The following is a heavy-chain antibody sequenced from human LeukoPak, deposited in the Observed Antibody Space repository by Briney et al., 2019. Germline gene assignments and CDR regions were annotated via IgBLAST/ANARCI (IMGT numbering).Heavy chain of an antibody. D-gene: IGHD3-3*01. J-gene: IGHJ6*03. V-gene: IGHV1-18*01. CDR1: GGTFSSYA. CDR2: ISAYNGNT. CDR3: AGEGFTISPYYYMDV. Sequence: GASVKVSCKASGGTFSSYAISWVRQAPGQGLEWMGWISAYNGNTNYAQKLQGRVTMTTDTSTSTAYMELRSLRSDDTAVYYCAGEGFTISPYYYMDVWGKGTTVTVSS.